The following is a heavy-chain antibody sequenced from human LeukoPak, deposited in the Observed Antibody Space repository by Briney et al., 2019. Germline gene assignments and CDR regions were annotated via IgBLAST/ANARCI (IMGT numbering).Heavy chain of an antibody. CDR3: ARHDDYSNYNWFDP. J-gene: IGHJ5*02. Sequence: SETLSLTCTVSGGSISSYYWSWIRQPPGKGLEWIGYIYTSGSTNYNPSLKSRVTISVDTSKIQFSLKLSSLTAADTAVYYCARHDDYSNYNWFDPWGQGTLVTVSS. CDR2: IYTSGST. D-gene: IGHD4-11*01. V-gene: IGHV4-4*09. CDR1: GGSISSYY.